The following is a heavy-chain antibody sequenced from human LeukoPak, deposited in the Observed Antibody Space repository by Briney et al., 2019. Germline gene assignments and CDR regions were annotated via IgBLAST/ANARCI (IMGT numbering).Heavy chain of an antibody. V-gene: IGHV4-4*07. CDR3: ARGQWLSSTYYYMDV. Sequence: PSETLSLTCTVSGGSISSYCWSWIRQPAGKGLEWIGRIYTSGSTNYNPSLKSRVTMSVDTSKNQFSLKLSSVTAADSAVYYCARGQWLSSTYYYMDVWGKGTTVTISS. D-gene: IGHD6-19*01. CDR1: GGSISSYC. J-gene: IGHJ6*03. CDR2: IYTSGST.